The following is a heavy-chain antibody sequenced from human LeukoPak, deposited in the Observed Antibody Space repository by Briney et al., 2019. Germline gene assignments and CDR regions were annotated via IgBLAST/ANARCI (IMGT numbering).Heavy chain of an antibody. CDR2: IYYSGST. J-gene: IGHJ4*02. Sequence: SETLSLTCTVSGGSISSYYWSWIRQPPGKGLEWIGYIYYSGSTNYNPSLKSRVTISVDTSKNQFSLKLSSVTAADTAVYYCAGVAFLSLHYFDYWGQGTLVTVSS. CDR3: AGVAFLSLHYFDY. D-gene: IGHD3-3*02. V-gene: IGHV4-59*01. CDR1: GGSISSYY.